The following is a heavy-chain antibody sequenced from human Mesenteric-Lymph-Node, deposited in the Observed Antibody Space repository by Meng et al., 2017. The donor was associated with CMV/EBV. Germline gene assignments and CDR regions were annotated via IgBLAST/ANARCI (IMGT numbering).Heavy chain of an antibody. Sequence: ESLTISCAVSGFTFSSYAMSWVRQAPGKGLEWVSSNSSSSSYIYYANSVKGRFTISRDNAKNSLYLQRNSLRAEDTAVYYCAGSAVAGTVCFDYWGQGTLVTVSS. CDR2: NSSSSSYI. CDR1: GFTFSSYA. D-gene: IGHD6-19*01. J-gene: IGHJ4*02. CDR3: AGSAVAGTVCFDY. V-gene: IGHV3-21*01.